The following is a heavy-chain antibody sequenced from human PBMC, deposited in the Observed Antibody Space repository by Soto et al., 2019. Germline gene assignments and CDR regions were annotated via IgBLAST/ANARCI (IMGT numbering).Heavy chain of an antibody. J-gene: IGHJ4*02. Sequence: QVQLVQSGAEVKKPGASVKVSCKASGYTFTSYDINWVRQATGQGLEWMGWMNPNSGNTGYAQKFQGRVTMTRNTSISTAYMELSSLRSEDTAVYYCASDTPCSGGSCYFLWGQGTLVTVSS. V-gene: IGHV1-8*01. CDR3: ASDTPCSGGSCYFL. CDR2: MNPNSGNT. D-gene: IGHD2-15*01. CDR1: GYTFTSYD.